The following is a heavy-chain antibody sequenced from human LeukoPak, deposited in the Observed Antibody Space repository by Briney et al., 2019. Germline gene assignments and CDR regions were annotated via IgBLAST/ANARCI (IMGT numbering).Heavy chain of an antibody. Sequence: GGSLRLSCAASGLTFSSHWMHWVRQAPGKGLEWVANIKQDGSKFSYVDSVKGRFTISRDNAKNSLYLQMNSLRVEDTAVYYCVSGRDSGYWGQGTLVIVSS. CDR3: VSGRDSGY. D-gene: IGHD6-19*01. J-gene: IGHJ4*02. V-gene: IGHV3-7*01. CDR1: GLTFSSHW. CDR2: IKQDGSKF.